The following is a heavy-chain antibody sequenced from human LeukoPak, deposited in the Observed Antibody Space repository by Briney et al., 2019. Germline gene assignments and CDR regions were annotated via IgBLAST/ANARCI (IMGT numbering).Heavy chain of an antibody. CDR1: GLTFTSSA. D-gene: IGHD6-13*01. V-gene: IGHV1-58*01. J-gene: IGHJ4*02. CDR3: AVTARVAAADYFDY. CDR2: IVVGSGNT. Sequence: ASVKVSCKASGLTFTSSAVQWVRQARGQRLEWIGWIVVGSGNTNYAQKFQERVTITRDMSTSTAYMELSSLRSEDTAVYYCAVTARVAAADYFDYWGQGTLVTVSS.